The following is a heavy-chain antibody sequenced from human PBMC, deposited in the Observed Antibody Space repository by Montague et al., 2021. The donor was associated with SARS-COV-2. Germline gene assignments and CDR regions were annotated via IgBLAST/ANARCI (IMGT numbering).Heavy chain of an antibody. CDR1: SGSLSGYY. CDR3: ARLESSWWSFDY. V-gene: IGHV4-34*01. J-gene: IGHJ4*02. CDR2: INYSGDT. Sequence: SETLSLTCAVYSGSLSGYYWSWIRQAPGKGLEWIGEINYSGDTYCNPSLTSRVTISMDTSEIQFSLTMTSVTAADTAVYYCARLESSWWSFDYWGQGTLVTVSS. D-gene: IGHD2-8*02.